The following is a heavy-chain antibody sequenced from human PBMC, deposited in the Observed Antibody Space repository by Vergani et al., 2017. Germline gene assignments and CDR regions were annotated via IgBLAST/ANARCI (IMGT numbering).Heavy chain of an antibody. CDR1: GGSISSYY. Sequence: QVQLQESGPGLVKPSETLSLTCTVSGGSISSYYWSWIRQPPGKGLEWIGYIYYSGSTNYNPSLKSRVTISVDTSKNQFSLKLSSVTAADTAVYYCARVRVAYYDMLTSNYGMDVWGQGTTVTVSS. D-gene: IGHD3-9*01. CDR2: IYYSGST. CDR3: ARVRVAYYDMLTSNYGMDV. J-gene: IGHJ6*02. V-gene: IGHV4-59*01.